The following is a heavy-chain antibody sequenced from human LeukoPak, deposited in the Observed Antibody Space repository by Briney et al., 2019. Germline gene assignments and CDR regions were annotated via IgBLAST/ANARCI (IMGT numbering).Heavy chain of an antibody. CDR3: ARAPTNYYYYYMDV. V-gene: IGHV4-59*12. D-gene: IGHD5-24*01. CDR1: GGSISSYY. J-gene: IGHJ6*03. CDR2: IYYSGST. Sequence: KPSETLSLTCTVSGGSISSYYWSWIRQPPGKGLEWIGYIYYSGSTNYNPSLKSRVTMSVDTSKNQFSLKLSSVTAADTAVYYCARAPTNYYYYYMDVWGKGTTVTVSS.